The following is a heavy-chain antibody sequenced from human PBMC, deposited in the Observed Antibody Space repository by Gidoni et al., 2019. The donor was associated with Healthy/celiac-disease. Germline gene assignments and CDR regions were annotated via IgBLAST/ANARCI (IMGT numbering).Heavy chain of an antibody. D-gene: IGHD3-22*01. Sequence: QVQLVESGGGLVKPVVSLRLSCAVSVFTFSDYYMGWIRPAPGKGLEWVSYISSSGSTIYYADPVKGLFTISRDNAKNSLYLQMNSLRAEDTAVYYCARNRLRNQYYYDSSGYSLWGQGTLVTVSS. J-gene: IGHJ4*02. CDR3: ARNRLRNQYYYDSSGYSL. CDR1: VFTFSDYY. V-gene: IGHV3-11*01. CDR2: ISSSGSTI.